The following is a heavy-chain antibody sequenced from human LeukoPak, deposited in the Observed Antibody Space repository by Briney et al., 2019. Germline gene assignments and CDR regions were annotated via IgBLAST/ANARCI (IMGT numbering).Heavy chain of an antibody. V-gene: IGHV1-2*02. CDR3: ARYSSGWYGVPYY. CDR2: INPNSGGT. CDR1: GYTFTGYY. D-gene: IGHD6-19*01. Sequence: ASVKVSCKACGYTFTGYYMHWVRQAPGQGLEWMGWINPNSGGTNYAQKFQGRVTMTRDTSISTAYMELSRLRSDDTAVYYCARYSSGWYGVPYYWGQGTLVTVSS. J-gene: IGHJ4*02.